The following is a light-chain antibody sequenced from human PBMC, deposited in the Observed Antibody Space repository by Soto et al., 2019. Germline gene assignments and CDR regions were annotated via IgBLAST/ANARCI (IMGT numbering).Light chain of an antibody. CDR1: QTVRNN. CDR3: QQYNDWPPA. J-gene: IGKJ4*01. Sequence: EFVVTQSPSTLSLSPGARATLSCRASQTVRNNYLAWYQQRPGQAPRLLIYDISNRAAGVPARFRGSGSGTEFTLTIDSLQSEDFAVYYCQQYNDWPPAFGGGTKVDI. V-gene: IGKV3-15*01. CDR2: DIS.